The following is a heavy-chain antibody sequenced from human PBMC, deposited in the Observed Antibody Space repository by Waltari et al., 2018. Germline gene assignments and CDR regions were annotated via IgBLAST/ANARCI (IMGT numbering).Heavy chain of an antibody. CDR2: ISSSGSTI. CDR1: GFTFSIYE. V-gene: IGHV3-48*03. D-gene: IGHD6-19*01. J-gene: IGHJ4*02. CDR3: ASSPQWLLYYFDY. Sequence: VQLLESGGGVVQPGSSLRLSCAASGFTFSIYEMNWVRQAPGKGLELVSYISSSGSTIYYADSVKGRFTISRDNAKNSLYLQMNSLRAEDTAVYYCASSPQWLLYYFDYWGQGTLVTVSS.